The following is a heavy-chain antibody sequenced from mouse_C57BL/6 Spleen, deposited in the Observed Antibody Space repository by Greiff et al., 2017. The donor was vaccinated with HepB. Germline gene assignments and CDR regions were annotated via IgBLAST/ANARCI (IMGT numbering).Heavy chain of an antibody. D-gene: IGHD2-5*01. CDR2: IYPGDGDT. CDR1: GYAFSSSW. Sequence: QVQLQQSGPELVKPGASVKISCKASGYAFSSSWMNWVKQRPGKGLEWIGRIYPGDGDTNYNGKFKGKATLTADKYSSTAYMQLSSLTSEDSAVYYWARRDYSNFYYAMDYWGQGTSVTVSS. J-gene: IGHJ4*01. V-gene: IGHV1-82*01. CDR3: ARRDYSNFYYAMDY.